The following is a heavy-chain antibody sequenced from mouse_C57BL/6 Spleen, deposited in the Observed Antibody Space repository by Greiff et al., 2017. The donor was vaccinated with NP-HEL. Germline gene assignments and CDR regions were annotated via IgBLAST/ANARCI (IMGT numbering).Heavy chain of an antibody. J-gene: IGHJ2*01. D-gene: IGHD2-3*01. Sequence: QVQLKQPGAELVMPGASVKLSCKASGYTFTSYWMHWVKQRPGQGLEWIGEIDPSDSYTNYNQKFKGKSTLTVDKSSSTAYMQLSSLTSEDSAVYYGARKGDGYYLYFDYWGQGTTLTVSS. CDR3: ARKGDGYYLYFDY. CDR1: GYTFTSYW. CDR2: IDPSDSYT. V-gene: IGHV1-69*01.